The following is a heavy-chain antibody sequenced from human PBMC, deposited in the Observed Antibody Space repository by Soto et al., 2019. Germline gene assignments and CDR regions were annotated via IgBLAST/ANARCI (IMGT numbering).Heavy chain of an antibody. J-gene: IGHJ6*03. CDR1: GDSVSSNSAA. CDR2: TYYRSKWYN. CDR3: ARDYYCSGGSCYYPDYYYYYMDV. V-gene: IGHV6-1*01. D-gene: IGHD2-15*01. Sequence: SQTLSLTCAISGDSVSSNSAAWNWIRQSPSRGLEWLGRTYYRSKWYNDYAVSVKSRITINPDTSKNQFSLQLNSVTPEDTAVYYCARDYYCSGGSCYYPDYYYYYMDVRGKGTTVTVSS.